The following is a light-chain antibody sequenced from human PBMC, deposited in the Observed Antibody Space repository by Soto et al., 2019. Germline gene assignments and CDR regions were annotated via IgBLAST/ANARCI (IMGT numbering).Light chain of an antibody. V-gene: IGLV1-44*01. CDR2: NNN. CDR1: SSNIGGNT. Sequence: QAVVTQPPSASGTPGQRVTISCSGGSSNIGGNTVNWYQQLPGTAPKLLIYNNNQRPSGVPDRFSGSKSGTSASLAIRGLQSEDEADYFCASCDDSLNGCVFGTGTKVTVL. J-gene: IGLJ1*01. CDR3: ASCDDSLNGCV.